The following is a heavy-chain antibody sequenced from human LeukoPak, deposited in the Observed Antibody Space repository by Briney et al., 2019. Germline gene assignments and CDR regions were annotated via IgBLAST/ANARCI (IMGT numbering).Heavy chain of an antibody. V-gene: IGHV3-23*01. CDR3: AKDRDSSSWLAFDI. J-gene: IGHJ3*02. CDR1: GFTFSSYA. CDR2: ISGSGGST. Sequence: GGSLRLSRAASGFTFSSYAMSWVRQAPGKGLEWGSAISGSGGSTYYADSVKGGCTIPRDNHKNRLYVERNSLRAEDTAVYYCAKDRDSSSWLAFDIWGQGTMVTVSS. D-gene: IGHD6-13*01.